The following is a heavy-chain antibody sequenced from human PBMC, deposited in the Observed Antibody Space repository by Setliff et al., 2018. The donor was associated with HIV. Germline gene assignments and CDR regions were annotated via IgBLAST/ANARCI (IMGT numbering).Heavy chain of an antibody. CDR3: AREDSDGYVDI. V-gene: IGHV4-34*01. CDR2: IHHSGST. Sequence: SETLSLTCAVYGGSFSAYYWSWIRQPPGKGLEWIGEIHHSGSTNYNPSLKSRVTISVDTSKKHFSLKLTSVTAAGTAMYYCAREDSDGYVDIWGQGTLVTVSS. J-gene: IGHJ4*02. D-gene: IGHD2-21*01. CDR1: GGSFSAYY.